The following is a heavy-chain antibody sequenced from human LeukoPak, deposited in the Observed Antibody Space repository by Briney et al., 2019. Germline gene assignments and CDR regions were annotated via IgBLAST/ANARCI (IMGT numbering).Heavy chain of an antibody. D-gene: IGHD1-26*01. CDR1: GFTFSSSA. CDR3: AKGGTVLFDN. Sequence: GGSLRLSCAASGFTFSSSAMSWVRQVPGKGLEWVSGINSDGSSTSYADSVKGRFTISRDNAKNTLYLQMNSLRAEDTAVYYCAKGGTVLFDNWGQGTLVTVSS. J-gene: IGHJ4*02. V-gene: IGHV3-74*01. CDR2: INSDGSST.